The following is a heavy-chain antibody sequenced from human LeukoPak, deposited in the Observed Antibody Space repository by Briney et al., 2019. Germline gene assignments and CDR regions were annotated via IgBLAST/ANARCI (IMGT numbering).Heavy chain of an antibody. CDR2: IYTSGST. CDR1: GGSISSGSYY. Sequence: SQTLSLTCTVSGGSISSGSYYWGWIRQPAGKGLEWIGRIYTSGSTNYNPSLKSRVTISVDTSKNQFSLKLSSVTAADTAVYYCARGPTYCSSSSCLQGEWGQGTLVTVSS. D-gene: IGHD2-15*01. J-gene: IGHJ4*02. V-gene: IGHV4-61*02. CDR3: ARGPTYCSSSSCLQGE.